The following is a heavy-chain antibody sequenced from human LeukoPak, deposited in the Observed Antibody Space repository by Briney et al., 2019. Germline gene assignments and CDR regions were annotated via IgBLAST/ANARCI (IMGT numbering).Heavy chain of an antibody. D-gene: IGHD6-13*01. CDR3: ARSIAAAGRMDYYYYMDV. CDR1: GFSLSTSGMR. J-gene: IGHJ6*03. Sequence: SGPTLVKPTQTLTLTCTFSGFSLSTSGMRVSWIRQPPGKALEWLARIDWDDVKFYSTSLKTRLTISKDTSKNQVVLTMTNMDPVDTATYYCARSIAAAGRMDYYYYMDVWGKGTTVTVSS. CDR2: IDWDDVK. V-gene: IGHV2-70*04.